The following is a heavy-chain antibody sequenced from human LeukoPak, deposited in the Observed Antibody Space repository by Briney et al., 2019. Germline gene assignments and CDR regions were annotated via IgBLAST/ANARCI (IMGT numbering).Heavy chain of an antibody. CDR1: GVSISSSSYY. V-gene: IGHV4-39*01. CDR3: ARPITYYDFWSGHQVGAFDI. Sequence: SETLSLTCTVSGVSISSSSYYWGWIRQPPGKGLEWIGSIYYSGSTYYNPSLKSRVTISVDTSKNQFSLKLSSVTAADTAVYYCARPITYYDFWSGHQVGAFDIWGQGTMVTVSS. CDR2: IYYSGST. D-gene: IGHD3-3*01. J-gene: IGHJ3*02.